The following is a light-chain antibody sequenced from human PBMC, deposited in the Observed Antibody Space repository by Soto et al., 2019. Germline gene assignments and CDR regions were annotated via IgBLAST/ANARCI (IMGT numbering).Light chain of an antibody. Sequence: EIVLTQSPANLSLSPGERATLSCRASQSVSSYLAWYQQKPGQAPRLLIYDASNRATGIPARFSGSGSGPDFTLTISSLEPEDFAVYYCQQRSNWPPTFGGGTKVEIK. CDR2: DAS. CDR1: QSVSSY. J-gene: IGKJ4*01. V-gene: IGKV3-11*01. CDR3: QQRSNWPPT.